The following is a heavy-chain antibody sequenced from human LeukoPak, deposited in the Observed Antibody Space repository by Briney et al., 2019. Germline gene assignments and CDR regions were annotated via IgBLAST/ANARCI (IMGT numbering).Heavy chain of an antibody. CDR2: IYHSGST. J-gene: IGHJ3*02. CDR1: GGSISSGDYY. Sequence: SETLSLTCTVSGGSISSGDYYWSWIRQPPGKGLEWIGYIYHSGSTYYNPSLKSRVTISLDRSKNQFSLKLSSVTAADTAVYYCARLSADIVVVPAAGWNAFDIWGQGTMVTVSS. V-gene: IGHV4-30-4*01. D-gene: IGHD2-2*01. CDR3: ARLSADIVVVPAAGWNAFDI.